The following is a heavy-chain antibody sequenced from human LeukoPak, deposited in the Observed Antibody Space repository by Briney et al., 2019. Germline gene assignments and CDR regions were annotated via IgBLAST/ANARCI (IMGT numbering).Heavy chain of an antibody. CDR3: ARDRTKHTVTTHFDL. Sequence: SETLSLTCTVSGDPISSNSDYWGWIRQPPGKGLEWIGSAYYRGSTDYNPSIKSRVTISVDTSKNQLSLRLDSVTAADTAVYYCARDRTKHTVTTHFDLWGQGSLVVVSS. V-gene: IGHV4-39*07. CDR1: GDPISSNSDY. D-gene: IGHD4-17*01. J-gene: IGHJ4*02. CDR2: AYYRGST.